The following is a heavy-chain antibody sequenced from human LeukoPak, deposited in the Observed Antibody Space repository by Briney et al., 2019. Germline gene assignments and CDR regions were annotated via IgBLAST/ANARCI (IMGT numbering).Heavy chain of an antibody. CDR3: ARESRFLEWSPYYYYYYMDV. CDR1: GGSFSGYY. D-gene: IGHD3-3*01. Sequence: PSETLSLTCAVYGGSFSGYYWSWIRQPPGKGLGWIGEINHSGSTNYNPSLKSGVTISVDTSKNQFSLKLSSVTAADAAVYYCARESRFLEWSPYYYYYYMDVWGKGTTVTVSS. J-gene: IGHJ6*03. V-gene: IGHV4-34*01. CDR2: INHSGST.